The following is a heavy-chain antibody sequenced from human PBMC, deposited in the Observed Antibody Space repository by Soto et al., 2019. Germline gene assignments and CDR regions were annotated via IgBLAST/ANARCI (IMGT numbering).Heavy chain of an antibody. CDR2: ISYDGSNK. J-gene: IGHJ4*02. D-gene: IGHD3-22*01. V-gene: IGHV3-30*18. Sequence: QVQLVESGGGVVQPGRSLRLSCAASGFTFSSYGMHWVRQAPGKGLEWVAVISYDGSNKYYADSVKGRFTISRDNSKNTLYLQMNSLRAEDTAVYYCAKDPYYDSSAPDYWGQGTLVTVSS. CDR3: AKDPYYDSSAPDY. CDR1: GFTFSSYG.